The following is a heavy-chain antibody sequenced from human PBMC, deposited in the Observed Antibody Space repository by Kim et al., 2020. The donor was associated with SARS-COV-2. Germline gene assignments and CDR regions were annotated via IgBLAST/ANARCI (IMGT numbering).Heavy chain of an antibody. D-gene: IGHD5-18*01. CDR3: ARRYSYGYRTTPFLDY. V-gene: IGHV4-34*01. Sequence: LMRRVTISVDTSKNQFSLKLSSVTAADTAVYYCARRYSYGYRTTPFLDYWGQGTLVTVSS. J-gene: IGHJ4*02.